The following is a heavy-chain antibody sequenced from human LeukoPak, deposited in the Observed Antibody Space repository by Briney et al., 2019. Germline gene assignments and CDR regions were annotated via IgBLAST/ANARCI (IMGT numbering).Heavy chain of an antibody. CDR1: GYTFTMYY. J-gene: IGHJ6*03. V-gene: IGHV1-46*01. CDR2: INPTDGAT. Sequence: ASVKISCKTSGYTFTMYYIHWVRQAPGQGLEWMGVINPTDGATTYAQRFQGRVTMTRDMSTTTVYMDLRSLSSYDTAVCFCAKERMGALNANLGGLFASYYTYYYMDVWGRGTTVTVSS. D-gene: IGHD3-16*01. CDR3: AKERMGALNANLGGLFASYYTYYYMDV.